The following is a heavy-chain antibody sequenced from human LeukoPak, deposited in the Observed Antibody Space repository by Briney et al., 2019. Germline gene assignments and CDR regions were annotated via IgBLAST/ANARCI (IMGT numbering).Heavy chain of an antibody. D-gene: IGHD2-2*02. J-gene: IGHJ4*02. CDR2: ISYDGSNK. V-gene: IGHV3-30-3*01. Sequence: PGGSLRLSCAASGFTFSSYAMHWVRQAPGKGLEWVAVISYDGSNKYYADSVKGRFTISRDNSKNTLYLQMNSLRAGDTALYYCANQNYCTSTRCYTDDYWGQGTLVTVSS. CDR1: GFTFSSYA. CDR3: ANQNYCTSTRCYTDDY.